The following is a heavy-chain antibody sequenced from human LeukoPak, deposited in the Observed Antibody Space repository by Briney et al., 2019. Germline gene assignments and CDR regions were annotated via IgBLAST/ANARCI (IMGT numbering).Heavy chain of an antibody. CDR1: GDSIIGCY. D-gene: IGHD3-22*01. V-gene: IGHV4-59*01. CDR3: ARRRYYDSTGYNPTYYFDY. Sequence: PSETLSLTCTVSGDSIIGCYWSWIRQSPGKGLEWIGYIYNTVDTTYNPSLESRVTISLDMSNKQFSLRLSSVTAADTAVYYCARRRYYDSTGYNPTYYFDYWGQGILVTVSS. J-gene: IGHJ4*01. CDR2: IYNTVDT.